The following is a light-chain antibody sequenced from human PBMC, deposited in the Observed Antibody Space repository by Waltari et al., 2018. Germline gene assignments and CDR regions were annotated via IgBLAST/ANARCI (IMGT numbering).Light chain of an antibody. CDR2: ESS. CDR3: QQYQNWPPWT. CDR1: QSVRSD. J-gene: IGKJ1*01. Sequence: VLTQSPATLSVSPGDTATLSCRASQSVRSDLAWYQQKPGQAPRLLIYESSTRATGIPARFIGSGSGTDFTLTISSLQSEDFGVYYCQQYQNWPPWTFGQGTKVEIE. V-gene: IGKV3-15*01.